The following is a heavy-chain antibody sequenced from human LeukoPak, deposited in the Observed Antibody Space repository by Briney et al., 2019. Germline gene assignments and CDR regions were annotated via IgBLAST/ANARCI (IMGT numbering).Heavy chain of an antibody. CDR2: INHSGST. Sequence: SETLSLTCAVYGGSFSGYYWSWIRQPPGKGLEWIGEINHSGSTNYNPSLKSRVTISVDTSKNQFSLKLSSVTAADTAVYYCARASRPPRYYYYGMDVWGQGTTVTVPS. CDR3: ARASRPPRYYYYGMDV. J-gene: IGHJ6*02. V-gene: IGHV4-34*01. CDR1: GGSFSGYY.